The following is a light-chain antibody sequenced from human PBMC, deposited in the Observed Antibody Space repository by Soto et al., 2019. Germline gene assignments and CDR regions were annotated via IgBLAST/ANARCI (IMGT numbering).Light chain of an antibody. J-gene: IGKJ4*01. V-gene: IGKV1-12*01. CDR1: QGISTW. CDR3: QQATSFPLT. CDR2: SAS. Sequence: DIQMTQSPSSLSPSVGDKVTITCRASQGISTWLAWYQQKPGKAPRLLIYSASTLQSGVPSRFSGSGSGTDFTLTISSLQPEDFATYYCQQATSFPLTFGGGTKVDNK.